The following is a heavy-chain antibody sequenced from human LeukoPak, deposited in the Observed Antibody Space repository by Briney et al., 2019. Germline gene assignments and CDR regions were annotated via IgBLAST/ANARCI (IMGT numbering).Heavy chain of an antibody. J-gene: IGHJ4*02. D-gene: IGHD1-1*01. V-gene: IGHV4-4*09. Sequence: SQTLSLTCTTSGVSISLFYWSSVRQPPGKGLELIGNIYSGVPTYFNPSLKSRVIIPVDTSKNHFSLNLTSVTAANTAIYYVVQTTGWPGFDYWGQGIVVTV. CDR3: VQTTGWPGFDY. CDR2: IYSGVPT. CDR1: GVSISLFY.